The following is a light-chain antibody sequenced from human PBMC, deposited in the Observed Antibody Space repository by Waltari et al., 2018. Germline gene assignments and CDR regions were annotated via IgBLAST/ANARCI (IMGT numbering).Light chain of an antibody. Sequence: DIQRTQSPSSVSPSVGDTVTITRRASQDISRWLGWYQQKPGKAPKFLIYDASTLQSGVPSRFSGSGSGREFTLTISSLQPEDFSTYYCQQGNDFPLTFGGGTKVEMK. CDR3: QQGNDFPLT. CDR2: DAS. J-gene: IGKJ4*01. CDR1: QDISRW. V-gene: IGKV1-12*01.